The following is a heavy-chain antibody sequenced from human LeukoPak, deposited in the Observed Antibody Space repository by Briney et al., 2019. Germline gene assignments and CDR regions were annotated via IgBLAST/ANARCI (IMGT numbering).Heavy chain of an antibody. CDR2: ISISGTTI. V-gene: IGHV3-48*03. D-gene: IGHD3-10*02. Sequence: GGSLRLSCAASGFTFSDYEMNWVRQAPGKGLEWLSHISISGTTIHYADSVKGRFTISRDNAKNSVYLQMTSLRAEDTAVYYCAELGITMIGGVWGKGTTVTISS. CDR3: AELGITMIGGV. CDR1: GFTFSDYE. J-gene: IGHJ6*04.